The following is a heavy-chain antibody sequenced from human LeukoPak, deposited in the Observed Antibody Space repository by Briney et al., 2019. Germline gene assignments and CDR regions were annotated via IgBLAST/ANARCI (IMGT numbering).Heavy chain of an antibody. Sequence: ASVRVSCKASGYTFTSYYMHWVRQAPRQGLEWMGIINPSGGSTSYAQKFQGRVTMTRDTSTSTVYMELSSLRSEDTAVYYCAREWRGKPNLLIAAQRFDPWGQGTLVTVSS. J-gene: IGHJ5*02. CDR2: INPSGGST. CDR3: AREWRGKPNLLIAAQRFDP. D-gene: IGHD6-6*01. V-gene: IGHV1-46*01. CDR1: GYTFTSYY.